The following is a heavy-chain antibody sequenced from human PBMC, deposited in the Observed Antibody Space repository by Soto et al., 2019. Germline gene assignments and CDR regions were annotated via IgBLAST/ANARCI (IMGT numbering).Heavy chain of an antibody. CDR3: AAGNYYDSSGNWFDP. V-gene: IGHV1-58*01. Sequence: SVKVSCKASGFTFTSSAVQWVRQARGQRLEWIGWIVVGSGNTNYAQKFQERVTITRDMSTSTAYMELSSLRSEDTAVYYCAAGNYYDSSGNWFDPWGQGTLVTVSS. J-gene: IGHJ5*02. D-gene: IGHD3-22*01. CDR1: GFTFTSSA. CDR2: IVVGSGNT.